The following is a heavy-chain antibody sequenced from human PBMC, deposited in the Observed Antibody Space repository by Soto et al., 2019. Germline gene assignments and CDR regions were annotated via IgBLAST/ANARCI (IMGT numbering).Heavy chain of an antibody. CDR3: ARELGIAAADPGGA. Sequence: EVQLVESGGGLVKPGGSLRLSCAASGFTFSSYSMNWVRQAPGKGLEWVSSISSSSSYIYYADSVKGRFTISRDNAKNSPYLPLNSLRAEDTAVYYCARELGIAAADPGGAWGQGTLGTVSS. J-gene: IGHJ4*02. V-gene: IGHV3-21*01. CDR2: ISSSSSYI. CDR1: GFTFSSYS. D-gene: IGHD6-13*01.